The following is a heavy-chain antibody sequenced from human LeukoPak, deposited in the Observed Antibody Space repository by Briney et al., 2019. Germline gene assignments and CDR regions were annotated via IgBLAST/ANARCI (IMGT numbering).Heavy chain of an antibody. Sequence: PGGSLRFSCAASGFTFSSYAMHWVRQAPGNGLVWVAVISYDGSNKYYADSVKGRFTTSRDNSKNTLYLQMNSLRAEDTAVYYCARDGDGYGSGSPYFDYWGHGTLVTVSS. CDR2: ISYDGSNK. V-gene: IGHV3-30*04. CDR3: ARDGDGYGSGSPYFDY. J-gene: IGHJ4*01. D-gene: IGHD3-10*01. CDR1: GFTFSSYA.